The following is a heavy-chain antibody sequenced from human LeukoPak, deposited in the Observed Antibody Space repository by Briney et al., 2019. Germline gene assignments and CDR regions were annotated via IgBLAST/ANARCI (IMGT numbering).Heavy chain of an antibody. CDR3: ARDRVLDYYDSSGYYPDY. D-gene: IGHD3-22*01. V-gene: IGHV3-21*01. CDR2: VSSSSSYI. Sequence: GGSLRLSCAASGFTFSSYSMNWVRQAPGKGLEWVSSVSSSSSYIYYADSVKGRFTISRDNAKNSLYLQMNSLRAEDTAVYYCARDRVLDYYDSSGYYPDYWGQGTLVTLSS. J-gene: IGHJ4*02. CDR1: GFTFSSYS.